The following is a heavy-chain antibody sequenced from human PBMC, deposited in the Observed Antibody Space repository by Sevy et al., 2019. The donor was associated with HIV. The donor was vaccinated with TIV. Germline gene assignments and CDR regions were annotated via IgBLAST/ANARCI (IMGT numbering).Heavy chain of an antibody. CDR1: GYTFTNYH. D-gene: IGHD1-26*01. V-gene: IGHV1-18*01. Sequence: ASVKVSCKASGYTFTNYHITWVRQAPGQGLAWMGWITAYNGNTNYAQSLQGRVTMTTDTSTTTAFMELRSLRSDDTAVYYCARAPSGSQGPGQYFHHWGQGTLVTVSS. CDR3: ARAPSGSQGPGQYFHH. J-gene: IGHJ1*01. CDR2: ITAYNGNT.